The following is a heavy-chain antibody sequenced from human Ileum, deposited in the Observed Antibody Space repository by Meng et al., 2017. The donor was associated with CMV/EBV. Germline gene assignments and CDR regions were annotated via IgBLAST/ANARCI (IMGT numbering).Heavy chain of an antibody. J-gene: IGHJ4*02. CDR1: GGSVNSGNYY. Sequence: VHLQGSGRGLVKPSPTLSLTCTVSGGSVNSGNYYWSWIRQPAGKEMELIGRMYTSGSTSYNPSLKSRVSISRDTSKNQFSLKLTSVTAADTAVYYCASQIGYFDYWGQGILVTVSS. CDR2: MYTSGST. V-gene: IGHV4-61*02. CDR3: ASQIGYFDY.